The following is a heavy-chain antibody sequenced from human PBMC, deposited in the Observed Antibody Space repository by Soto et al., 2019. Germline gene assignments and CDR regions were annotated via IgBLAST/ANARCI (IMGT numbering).Heavy chain of an antibody. CDR2: ISYDGSNK. Sequence: PGGSLRLSCAASGFTFSSYGMHWVRQAPGKGLEWVAVISYDGSNKYYADSVKGRFTISRDNSKNTLYLQMNSLRAEDTAVYYCAKDDLPFPTVVTPFDYWGQGTLVTVSS. D-gene: IGHD2-21*02. CDR1: GFTFSSYG. CDR3: AKDDLPFPTVVTPFDY. V-gene: IGHV3-30*18. J-gene: IGHJ4*02.